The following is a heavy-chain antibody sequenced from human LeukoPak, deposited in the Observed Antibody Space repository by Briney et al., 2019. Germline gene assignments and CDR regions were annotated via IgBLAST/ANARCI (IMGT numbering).Heavy chain of an antibody. J-gene: IGHJ6*02. CDR2: ISYDGSNK. V-gene: IGHV3-30*18. CDR1: GFTFSSYG. D-gene: IGHD6-25*01. Sequence: PGRSLRLSCAASGFTFSSYGMHWVRQAPGKGLEWVAVISYDGSNKYYADSVKGRFTISRDNSKNTLYLQMISLRAEDTAVYYCAKSGQGMDAWGQGTTVTVAS. CDR3: AKSGQGMDA.